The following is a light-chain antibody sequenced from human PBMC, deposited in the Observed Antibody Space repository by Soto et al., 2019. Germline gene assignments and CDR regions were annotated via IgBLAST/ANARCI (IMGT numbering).Light chain of an antibody. V-gene: IGKV3-15*01. Sequence: EVVMTQSPATLSVSPGERATLSCRASQSVNANLAWYQQKPGQAPRLIIHGASNRATGITARFSGSGFGTECILTISSLQSEDFAVYYCQQYNTWLWTFGQGTKVEI. J-gene: IGKJ1*01. CDR3: QQYNTWLWT. CDR2: GAS. CDR1: QSVNAN.